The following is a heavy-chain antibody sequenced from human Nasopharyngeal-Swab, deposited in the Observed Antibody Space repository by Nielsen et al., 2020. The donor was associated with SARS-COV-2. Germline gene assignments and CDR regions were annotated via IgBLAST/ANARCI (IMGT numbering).Heavy chain of an antibody. D-gene: IGHD6-19*01. CDR1: GFMFHTYW. J-gene: IGHJ4*02. Sequence: GGSLRLSCEASGFMFHTYWMHWVRQAPGEGLVWVSRINSDGSGTSYADSVKGRFTISRDNAKNTLYLQVNSLRVEDTAVYYCARDTGYSSSGTGFDYWGQGSLVTVSS. V-gene: IGHV3-74*01. CDR3: ARDTGYSSSGTGFDY. CDR2: INSDGSGT.